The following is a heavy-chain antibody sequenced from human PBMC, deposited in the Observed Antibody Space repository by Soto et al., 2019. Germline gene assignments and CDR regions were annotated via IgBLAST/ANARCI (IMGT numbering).Heavy chain of an antibody. CDR3: ARVRWLRFIDY. V-gene: IGHV4-34*01. CDR2: INHSGST. Sequence: PSETLSLTCAVYGGSFRCYYWSWIRQPPGKGLEWIGEINHSGSTNYDPSLKSRVTISVDTSKNRFSLKLSSVTAADTAVYYCARVRWLRFIDYWGQGTLVTVSS. CDR1: GGSFRCYY. D-gene: IGHD5-12*01. J-gene: IGHJ4*02.